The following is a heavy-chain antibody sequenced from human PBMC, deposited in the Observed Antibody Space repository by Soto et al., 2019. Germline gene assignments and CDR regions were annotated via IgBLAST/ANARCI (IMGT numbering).Heavy chain of an antibody. CDR1: GFSLSTSGVG. V-gene: IGHV2-5*01. CDR3: AHSAAYYDFWSGLELYYYYYGMDV. Sequence: SGPTLVNPTQTLTLTCTFSGFSLSTSGVGVGWIRQPPGKALEWLALIYWNDDKRYSPSLKSRLTITKDTSKNQVVLTMTNMDPVDTATYYCAHSAAYYDFWSGLELYYYYYGMDVWGQGATVTVSS. CDR2: IYWNDDK. J-gene: IGHJ6*02. D-gene: IGHD3-3*01.